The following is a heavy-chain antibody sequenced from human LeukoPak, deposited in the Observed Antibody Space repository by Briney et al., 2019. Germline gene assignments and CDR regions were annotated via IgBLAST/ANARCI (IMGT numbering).Heavy chain of an antibody. CDR1: GGSISSYY. CDR2: IYYSGST. CDR3: ARFKDFEVLFDY. J-gene: IGHJ4*02. V-gene: IGHV4-59*12. D-gene: IGHD2-15*01. Sequence: SETLSLTCTVSGGSISSYYWSWIRQPPGKGLEWIGYIYYSGSTNYNPSLKSRVTISVDTSKNQFSLKLSSVTAADTAVYYCARFKDFEVLFDYWGQGTLVTVSS.